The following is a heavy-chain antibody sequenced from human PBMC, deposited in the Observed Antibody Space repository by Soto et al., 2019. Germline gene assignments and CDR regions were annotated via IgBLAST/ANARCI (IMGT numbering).Heavy chain of an antibody. CDR3: AKDRRDYGGNIFDY. D-gene: IGHD4-17*01. V-gene: IGHV3-30*18. J-gene: IGHJ4*02. CDR2: ISYDGSDE. CDR1: GFSFRYYG. Sequence: QVQLVESGGGVVQPGRSLRLSCAASGFSFRYYGMHWVRQDPGKGLEWVALISYDGSDEYYADSVKGRFTISRDNSNNTRYLQMNSPKSEDTAVYYCAKDRRDYGGNIFDYWGQGTVVTVSS.